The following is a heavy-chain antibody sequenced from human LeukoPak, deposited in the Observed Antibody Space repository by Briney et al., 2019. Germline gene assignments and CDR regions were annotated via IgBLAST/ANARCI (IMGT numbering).Heavy chain of an antibody. Sequence: PGGSLRLSCVASGFTFSNHAMSWVRQAPGKGLEWVAAISGSGGRTYYADSVKGRFTISRDNSKNTLYLQMNSLRAEDTAVYYCARDGIVASYWGQGTLVTVSS. CDR2: ISGSGGRT. CDR3: ARDGIVASY. D-gene: IGHD2-15*01. J-gene: IGHJ4*02. V-gene: IGHV3-23*01. CDR1: GFTFSNHA.